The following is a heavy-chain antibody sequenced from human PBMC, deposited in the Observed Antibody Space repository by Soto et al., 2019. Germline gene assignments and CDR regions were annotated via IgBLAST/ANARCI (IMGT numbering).Heavy chain of an antibody. CDR2: ISYDGSNK. CDR1: GFTFSSYA. J-gene: IGHJ6*02. CDR3: ARETYYDFWSSPYYGMDV. V-gene: IGHV3-30-3*01. D-gene: IGHD3-3*01. Sequence: QVQLVESGGGVVQPGRSLRLSCAASGFTFSSYAMHWVRQAPGKGLEWVAVISYDGSNKYYADSVKGRFTISRDNSKTTLYLQMNSRRAEDTAVYYCARETYYDFWSSPYYGMDVWGQGTTVTVSS.